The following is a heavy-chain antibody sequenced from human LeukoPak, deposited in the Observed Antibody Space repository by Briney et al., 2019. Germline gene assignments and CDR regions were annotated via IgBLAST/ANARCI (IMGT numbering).Heavy chain of an antibody. J-gene: IGHJ4*02. CDR2: FDPEDVDT. D-gene: IGHD3-9*01. Sequence: ASVKVSCKVSEYTLTGLSVHWVRLAPGKGLEWMGGFDPEDVDTIYAQKFEGRVTMTEDTSTDTAYLELSSLRSEDTAVYYCASEPNDILTGYTPPGGYWGQGTLVTVSS. CDR3: ASEPNDILTGYTPPGGY. V-gene: IGHV1-24*01. CDR1: EYTLTGLS.